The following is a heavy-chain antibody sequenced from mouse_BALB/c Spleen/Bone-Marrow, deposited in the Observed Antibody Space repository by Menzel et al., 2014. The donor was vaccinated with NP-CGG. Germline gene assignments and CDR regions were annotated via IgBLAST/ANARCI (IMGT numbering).Heavy chain of an antibody. CDR3: ARSPGEVNY. Sequence: EVKVEESGAELVKPGASVKLSCTASGFNIKDAYMHWVKQRPAQGLEWIGRIAPANGNTEYDPKFLDKATITADTSSNTAYLQLSSLTSEDTAVYYCARSPGEVNYWGQGTLVTVSA. CDR1: GFNIKDAY. J-gene: IGHJ3*01. V-gene: IGHV14-3*02. CDR2: IAPANGNT. D-gene: IGHD1-3*01.